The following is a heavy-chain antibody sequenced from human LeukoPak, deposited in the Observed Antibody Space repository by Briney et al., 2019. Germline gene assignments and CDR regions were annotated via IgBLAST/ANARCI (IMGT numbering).Heavy chain of an antibody. J-gene: IGHJ3*02. CDR2: INPSGGTT. CDR3: AALSDAFDI. CDR1: GYTFIDYY. D-gene: IGHD2-8*01. V-gene: IGHV1-46*01. Sequence: ASVKVSCKASGYTFIDYYMHWVRQAPGQGLEWMGWINPSGGTTNYAQKFRGRVTMTRDMSTSTVYMELSSLRSEDTAVYYCAALSDAFDIWGQGTMVTVSS.